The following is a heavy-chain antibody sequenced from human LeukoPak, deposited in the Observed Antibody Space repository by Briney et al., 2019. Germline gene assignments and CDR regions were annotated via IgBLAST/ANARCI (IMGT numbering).Heavy chain of an antibody. J-gene: IGHJ4*02. D-gene: IGHD2-2*01. V-gene: IGHV3-9*02. Sequence: GGSLRLSCAASGFTSDDCAMHWVRQAPGKGLEWVSGISWNSGSIGYADSVKGRFTISRDNAKNSLYLQMNSLRAEDTALYYCAKAPGEVVVPAALGYWGQGTLVTVSS. CDR2: ISWNSGSI. CDR1: GFTSDDCA. CDR3: AKAPGEVVVPAALGY.